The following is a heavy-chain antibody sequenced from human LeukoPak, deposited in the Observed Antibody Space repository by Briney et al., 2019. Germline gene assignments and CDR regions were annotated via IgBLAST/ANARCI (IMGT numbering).Heavy chain of an antibody. CDR3: ARGRQLHLGELFPFAEFFQP. CDR1: GYTFTGQY. J-gene: IGHJ1*01. V-gene: IGHV1-2*02. Sequence: ASAKVSCKTSGYTFTGQYLHWVRQAPGQGLEWMGWINPNRGGTKSAQKFQGRVIMTRDTSISTAYMELRSLSSDDTAVYYCARGRQLHLGELFPFAEFFQPWGQGTLVTVFS. CDR2: INPNRGGT. D-gene: IGHD3-16*01.